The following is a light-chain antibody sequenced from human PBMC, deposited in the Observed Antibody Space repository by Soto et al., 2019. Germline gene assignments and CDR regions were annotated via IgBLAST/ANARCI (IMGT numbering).Light chain of an antibody. Sequence: QTVVTQEPSLTVSPGGTVTLTCGSSTGAVTSGHYPYWFQQKPGQAPRTLIYDTNNKHSWTPARFSGSLLGGKAALTLSGAQPEDEAEYYYLLSYSSDRPVFGGGTQLTVL. J-gene: IGLJ7*01. CDR2: DTN. CDR1: TGAVTSGHY. CDR3: LLSYSSDRPV. V-gene: IGLV7-46*01.